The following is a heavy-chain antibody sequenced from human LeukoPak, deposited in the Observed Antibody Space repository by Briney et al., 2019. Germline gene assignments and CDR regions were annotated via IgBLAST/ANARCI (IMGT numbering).Heavy chain of an antibody. D-gene: IGHD4-11*01. CDR1: GGTFSSYA. J-gene: IGHJ6*03. CDR2: IIPIFGTA. CDR3: TTVTPPDYYHYMDV. V-gene: IGHV1-69*05. Sequence: ASVKVSCKASGGTFSSYAISWVRQAPGQGLEWMGGIIPIFGTANYAQKFQGRVTITTDESTSTAYMELSSLRSEDTAVYYCTTVTPPDYYHYMDVWGKGTTVTVSS.